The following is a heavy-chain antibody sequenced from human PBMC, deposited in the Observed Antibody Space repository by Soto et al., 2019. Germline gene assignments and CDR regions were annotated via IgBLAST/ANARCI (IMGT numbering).Heavy chain of an antibody. CDR1: GFTFSSYA. CDR3: AKDHVLWFGELLLYYFDY. D-gene: IGHD3-10*01. CDR2: ISGSGGST. Sequence: GGSLRLSCAASGFTFSSYAMSWVRQAPGEGLEWVSAISGSGGSTYYADSVKGRFTISRDNSKNTLYLQMNSLRAEDTAVYYCAKDHVLWFGELLLYYFDYWGQGTLVTVS. J-gene: IGHJ4*02. V-gene: IGHV3-23*01.